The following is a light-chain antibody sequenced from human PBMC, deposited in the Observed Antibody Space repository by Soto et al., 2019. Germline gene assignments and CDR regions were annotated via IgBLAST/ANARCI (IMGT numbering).Light chain of an antibody. CDR3: SLYTSSDTPDV. CDR1: SSDVGAYDY. CDR2: GVS. V-gene: IGLV2-14*01. Sequence: QSALTQPASVSGSPGQWITISCTGTSSDVGAYDYVSWYQQHPDKAPKLIIFGVSNRPSGVSNRFSGSKSGNTASLTISGLQAEDDADYCCSLYTSSDTPDVFGTGTKLTVL. J-gene: IGLJ1*01.